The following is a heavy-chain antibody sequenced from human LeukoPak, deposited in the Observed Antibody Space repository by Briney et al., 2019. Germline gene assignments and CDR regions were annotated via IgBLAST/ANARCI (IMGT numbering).Heavy chain of an antibody. V-gene: IGHV4-4*07. CDR3: ARDSYGYIPLSYYYYMDV. D-gene: IGHD5-18*01. CDR2: IYTSGST. CDR1: GGSFSGYY. Sequence: PSETLSLTCAVYGGSFSGYYWSWIRQPAGKGLEWIGRIYTSGSTNYNPSLKSRVTMSVDASKNQFSLKLSSVTAADTAVYYCARDSYGYIPLSYYYYMDVWGKGTTVTISS. J-gene: IGHJ6*03.